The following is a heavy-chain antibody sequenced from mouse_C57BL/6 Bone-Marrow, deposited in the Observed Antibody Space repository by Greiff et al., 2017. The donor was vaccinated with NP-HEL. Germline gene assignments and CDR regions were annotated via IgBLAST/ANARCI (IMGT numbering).Heavy chain of an antibody. CDR1: GFTFSSYA. CDR3: TRDGWDESAMDY. Sequence: EVNVVESGEGLVKPGGSLKLSCAASGFTFSSYAMSWVRQTPEKGLEWVAYISSGGDYIYYADTVKGRFTISRDNAKNTLYLQMSSPKSEDTAMYYCTRDGWDESAMDYWGQGTSVTVSS. V-gene: IGHV5-9-1*02. CDR2: ISSGGDYI. J-gene: IGHJ4*01. D-gene: IGHD4-1*01.